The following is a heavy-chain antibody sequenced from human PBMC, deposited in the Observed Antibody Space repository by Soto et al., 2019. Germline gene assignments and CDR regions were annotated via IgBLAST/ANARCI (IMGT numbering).Heavy chain of an antibody. CDR1: GGSFSGYY. J-gene: IGHJ4*02. D-gene: IGHD3-3*01. CDR2: INHSGST. Sequence: QVQLQQWGAGLLKPSETLSLTCAVYGGSFSGYYWSWIRQPPGKGLEWIGEINHSGSTNYNPSLKSRVTISVDTSKTQFSLKLSSVTAADTAVYYCASRRITIFGVVILLFDYWGQGTLVTVSS. V-gene: IGHV4-34*01. CDR3: ASRRITIFGVVILLFDY.